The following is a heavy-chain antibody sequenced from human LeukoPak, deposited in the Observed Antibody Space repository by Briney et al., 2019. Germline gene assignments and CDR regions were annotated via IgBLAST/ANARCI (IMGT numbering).Heavy chain of an antibody. V-gene: IGHV4-61*02. CDR1: GGSISSGSYY. J-gene: IGHJ3*02. CDR3: ARGPLGKGAFDI. CDR2: IYTSGST. Sequence: SQTLSLTCTVSGGSISSGSYYWSWIRQPAGKGLEWIGRIYTSGSTNYNPSLKSRVTISVDTSKNQFSLKLSSVTAADTAAYYCARGPLGKGAFDIWGQGTMVTVSS. D-gene: IGHD7-27*01.